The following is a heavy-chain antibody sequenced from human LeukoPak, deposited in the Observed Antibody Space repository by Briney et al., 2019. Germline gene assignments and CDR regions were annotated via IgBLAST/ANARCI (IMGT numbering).Heavy chain of an antibody. V-gene: IGHV3-11*01. Sequence: PGGSLRLSCTASGFTFSDYYMSWIRQAPGKGLEWVSYISSSGSTIYYADSVKGRFTISRDNAKNSLYLQMNSLRAEDTAVYYCAREYQLLGGVNWFDPWGQGTLVTVSS. CDR2: ISSSGSTI. CDR3: AREYQLLGGVNWFDP. D-gene: IGHD2-2*01. J-gene: IGHJ5*02. CDR1: GFTFSDYY.